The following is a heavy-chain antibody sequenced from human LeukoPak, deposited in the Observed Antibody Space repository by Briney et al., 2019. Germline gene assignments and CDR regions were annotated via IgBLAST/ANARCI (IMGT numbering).Heavy chain of an antibody. V-gene: IGHV1-24*01. CDR2: FDPEDAEV. Sequence: RASVKVSCKVSGNTLTDLSIHWVRQAPEKGLDWMGGFDPEDAEVIYAEKFQDRVTMTEDPSTDTAYLELSSLRSEDTAVYYCARDEGYCSRTSCYGASKGMDVWGQGTAVIVSS. J-gene: IGHJ6*02. CDR1: GNTLTDLS. CDR3: ARDEGYCSRTSCYGASKGMDV. D-gene: IGHD2-2*01.